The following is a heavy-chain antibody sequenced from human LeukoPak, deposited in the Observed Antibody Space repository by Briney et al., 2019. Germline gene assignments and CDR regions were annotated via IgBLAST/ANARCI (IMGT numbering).Heavy chain of an antibody. Sequence: SVKVSCKASGGTFSSYAISWVRQAPGQGLEWMGRIIPIFGTANYAQKFQGRVTITTDESTSTAYMELSSLRSVDTAVYYCARETYGYYYYYYMDVWGKGTTVTVSS. CDR2: IIPIFGTA. CDR1: GGTFSSYA. V-gene: IGHV1-69*05. D-gene: IGHD2-21*01. J-gene: IGHJ6*03. CDR3: ARETYGYYYYYYMDV.